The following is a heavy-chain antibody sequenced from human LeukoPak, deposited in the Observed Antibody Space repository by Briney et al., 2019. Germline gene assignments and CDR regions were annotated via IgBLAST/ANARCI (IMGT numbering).Heavy chain of an antibody. V-gene: IGHV3-23*01. D-gene: IGHD6-13*01. J-gene: IGHJ4*02. Sequence: GGSLRLSCAASGFTFSSYAMKWVRQAPGKGLEWVSTISGSGASTYYADSVKGRFTISRDNSKNTLYLQMNSLRAEDTAVYYCAKDLEAGTSPFGFDYWGQGTLVTVSS. CDR3: AKDLEAGTSPFGFDY. CDR2: ISGSGAST. CDR1: GFTFSSYA.